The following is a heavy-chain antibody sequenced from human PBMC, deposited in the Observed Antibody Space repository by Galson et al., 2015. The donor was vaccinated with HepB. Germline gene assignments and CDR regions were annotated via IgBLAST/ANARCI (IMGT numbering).Heavy chain of an antibody. D-gene: IGHD3-3*01. J-gene: IGHJ4*02. CDR2: IKSKTDGGTT. CDR1: GFTFSNAW. Sequence: SLRLSCAASGFTFSNAWMSWVRQAPGKGLEWVGRIKSKTDGGTTDYAAPVKGRFTISRDDSKNTLYLQMNSLKTEDTAVYYCTTDRSVTIFGVTLEHFDYWGQGTLVTVSS. CDR3: TTDRSVTIFGVTLEHFDY. V-gene: IGHV3-15*01.